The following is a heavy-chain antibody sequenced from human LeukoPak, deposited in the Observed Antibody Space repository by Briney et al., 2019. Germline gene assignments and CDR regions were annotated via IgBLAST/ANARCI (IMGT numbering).Heavy chain of an antibody. Sequence: GATVKISCKVSGYTFTEYYMHWVQQAPGKGLEWMGLVDPEDGETIYAEKFKGRVTITADTSTDTAYMELSSLRSEDTAVYYCATGDILTGYYMNYWGQGTLVTVSS. CDR1: GYTFTEYY. CDR3: ATGDILTGYYMNY. D-gene: IGHD3-9*01. J-gene: IGHJ4*01. CDR2: VDPEDGET. V-gene: IGHV1-69-2*01.